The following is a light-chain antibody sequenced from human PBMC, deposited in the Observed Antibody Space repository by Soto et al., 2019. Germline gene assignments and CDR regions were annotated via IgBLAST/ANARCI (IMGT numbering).Light chain of an antibody. V-gene: IGKV3D-20*02. Sequence: EIVLTQSPGTLSLSPGERATLSCRASQSFSSSYLAWYQQKPGQAPRLLIYAASSRATGIPDRFSGSGYGTEFTLTISSLQSEDFAVYFCQQCRNWPLTFGGGTKVEIK. CDR2: AAS. CDR1: QSFSSSY. J-gene: IGKJ4*01. CDR3: QQCRNWPLT.